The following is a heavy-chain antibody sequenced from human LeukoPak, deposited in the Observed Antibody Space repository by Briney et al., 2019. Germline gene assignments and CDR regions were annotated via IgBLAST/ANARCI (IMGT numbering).Heavy chain of an antibody. CDR2: IYPGDSDT. J-gene: IGHJ4*02. CDR1: GYSFTSYW. Sequence: GESLKISCKGSGYSFTSYWIGWVRQMPGKGLEWMGIIYPGDSDTRYSPSFQGQVTISADKSISTAYLQWSSLKASDTAMYYCARHPLFRGYSYGYGVYDWGQGTLVTVSS. D-gene: IGHD5-18*01. CDR3: ARHPLFRGYSYGYGVYD. V-gene: IGHV5-51*01.